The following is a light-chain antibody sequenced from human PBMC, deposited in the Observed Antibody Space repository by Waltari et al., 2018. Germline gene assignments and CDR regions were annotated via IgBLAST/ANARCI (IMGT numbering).Light chain of an antibody. V-gene: IGLV3-1*01. Sequence: SYELTQAHSVSVPPGQPATITCSGDKLENKLTSWYQQKPGQSPVLVLYQDTKRPSGISERFSGANSGDTATLTITGTQTTDEADYYCQAWDIKNVIFGGGTKLTVL. CDR2: QDT. J-gene: IGLJ2*01. CDR3: QAWDIKNVI. CDR1: KLENKL.